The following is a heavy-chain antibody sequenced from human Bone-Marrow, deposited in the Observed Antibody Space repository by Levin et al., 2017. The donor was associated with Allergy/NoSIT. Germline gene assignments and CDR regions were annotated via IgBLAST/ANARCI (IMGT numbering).Heavy chain of an antibody. CDR2: INPDTGDT. Sequence: GESLKISCKASGYTFSGHYMHWVRQAPGKGLEWMAWINPDTGDTNYAQKFQGRVTMTSDTSISTAYMELSRLTSDDTAVYYCARGSYDSSDFEYFQHWGQGTLVTVSS. D-gene: IGHD3-22*01. V-gene: IGHV1-2*02. CDR3: ARGSYDSSDFEYFQH. J-gene: IGHJ1*01. CDR1: GYTFSGHY.